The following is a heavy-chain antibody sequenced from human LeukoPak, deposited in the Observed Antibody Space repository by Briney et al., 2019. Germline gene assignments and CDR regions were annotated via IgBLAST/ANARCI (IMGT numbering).Heavy chain of an antibody. CDR1: GFTFISYA. Sequence: GRSLRLSCAASGFTFISYAMHWVRQAPGKGLEWVAVISYDGSNKYYADSVKGRFTISRDNSKNTLYLQMNSLRAEDTAVYYCARARGYSYGSGALDPWGQGTLVTVSS. V-gene: IGHV3-30-3*01. CDR3: ARARGYSYGSGALDP. D-gene: IGHD5-18*01. J-gene: IGHJ5*02. CDR2: ISYDGSNK.